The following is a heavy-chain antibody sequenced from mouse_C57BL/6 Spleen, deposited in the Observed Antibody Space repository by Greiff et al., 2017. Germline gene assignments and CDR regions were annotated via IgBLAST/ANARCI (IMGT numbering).Heavy chain of an antibody. J-gene: IGHJ1*03. CDR1: GYTFTDHT. CDR3: AREDGNYWYFDV. V-gene: IGHV1-78*01. D-gene: IGHD2-1*01. CDR2: IYPRDGST. Sequence: QVQLQQSDAELVKPGASVKISCKVSGYTFTDHTIPWMKQRPEQGLEWIGYIYPRDGSTKYNEKFKGKATLTADKSSSAAYMQLNSLTSEDSAVYFCAREDGNYWYFDVWGTGTTVTVSS.